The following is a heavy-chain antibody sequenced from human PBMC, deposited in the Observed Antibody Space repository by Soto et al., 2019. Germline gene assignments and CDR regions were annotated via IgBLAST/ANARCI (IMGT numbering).Heavy chain of an antibody. Sequence: QVHLVQSGAEVKKPGAPVKVSCKGSGYGFTTYGITWVRQAPGQGLEWMAWISAHNGNTNYAQKVQGRVTVTRDTSTSTAYMELRSLRYAVPAVYYCARGRYGDYWGQGALVTVSS. D-gene: IGHD1-26*01. CDR3: ARGRYGDY. CDR1: GYGFTTYG. CDR2: ISAHNGNT. V-gene: IGHV1-18*01. J-gene: IGHJ4*02.